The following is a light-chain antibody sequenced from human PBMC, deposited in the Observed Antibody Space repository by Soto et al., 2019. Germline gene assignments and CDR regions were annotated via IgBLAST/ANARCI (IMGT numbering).Light chain of an antibody. V-gene: IGKV3-15*01. J-gene: IGKJ2*01. CDR3: HQYNNWPQT. CDR1: QSVSSK. CDR2: GAS. Sequence: EIVMTQSPVTLSVSPGERATLSCRASQSVSSKLAWYQQKPGQAPRLLIYGASTRATGIPARFSGSGSGTEFTLSISSLPSEDFAVYYCHQYNNWPQTFGQGTKLEIK.